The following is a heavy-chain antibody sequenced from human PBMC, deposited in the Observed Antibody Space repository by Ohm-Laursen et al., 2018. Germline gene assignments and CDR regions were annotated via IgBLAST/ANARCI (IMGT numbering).Heavy chain of an antibody. D-gene: IGHD1-1*01. J-gene: IGHJ6*02. CDR2: THYSSKWVY. Sequence: QTLSLTCAISGDSVSSDSGAWNWIRQSPSRGLEWLGRTHYSSKWVYDYAVSVKGRITITPDTSKNQFSLQLNSVTPEDSAVYYCSRGQRNYYAMDVWGQGTTVTVSS. V-gene: IGHV6-1*01. CDR1: GDSVSSDSGA. CDR3: SRGQRNYYAMDV.